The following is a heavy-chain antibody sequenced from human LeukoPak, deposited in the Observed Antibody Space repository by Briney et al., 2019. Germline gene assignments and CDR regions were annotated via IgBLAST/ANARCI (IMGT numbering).Heavy chain of an antibody. Sequence: ASVKVSCKASGYTFSDYDINWVRQATGQGLKWMGWMNPNSGNTGYAQKFQGRVTITRDTSISTAYMELSSLRSEDTAVYYCARLQVRGVIGPWGQGTLLTVSS. V-gene: IGHV1-8*03. CDR2: MNPNSGNT. CDR3: ARLQVRGVIGP. D-gene: IGHD3-10*01. CDR1: GYTFSDYD. J-gene: IGHJ5*02.